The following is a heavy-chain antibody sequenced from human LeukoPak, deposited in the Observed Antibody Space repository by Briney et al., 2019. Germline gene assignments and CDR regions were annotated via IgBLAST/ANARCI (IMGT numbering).Heavy chain of an antibody. J-gene: IGHJ4*02. CDR3: ARGISLGIAAAGYRH. V-gene: IGHV4-4*07. CDR1: GGSISSYY. CDR2: IYTSGST. Sequence: SETLSLTCTVSGGSISSYYWSWIRQPAGKGLEWIGRIYTSGSTNYNPSLKSRVTMSVDTSKNQFSLKLSSVTAADTAVYYCARGISLGIAAAGYRHWGQGTLVTVSS. D-gene: IGHD6-13*01.